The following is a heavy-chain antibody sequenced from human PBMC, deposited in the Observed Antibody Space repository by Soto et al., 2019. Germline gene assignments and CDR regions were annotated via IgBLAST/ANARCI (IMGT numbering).Heavy chain of an antibody. CDR1: GYIFNHYG. Sequence: QVQLVQSGAEVKRPGASVKVSCRASGYIFNHYGISWVRQAPGQGLEWVGWIGPFNGKTNYLQKLQYRITMTIDTSARSAYLEVRSLTSADMGVYFSASEGGSSTYYPLELDYWGQGTLVTVAS. CDR2: IGPFNGKT. CDR3: ASEGGSSTYYPLELDY. V-gene: IGHV1-18*03. J-gene: IGHJ4*02. D-gene: IGHD2-2*01.